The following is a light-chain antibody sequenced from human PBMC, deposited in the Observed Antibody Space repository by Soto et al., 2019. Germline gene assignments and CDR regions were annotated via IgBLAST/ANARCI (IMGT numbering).Light chain of an antibody. V-gene: IGLV2-14*01. Sequence: QSALTKPASVSGSPGQSITISCTGTSSDVGGYNDVSWYQQHPGKAPKLMIYEVSNRPSGVSIRFRSSKSSNTASLTISDLRPEDEAEYDYSSYTSSTTPDVFGTGTKVTVL. CDR2: EVS. CDR3: SSYTSSTTPDV. J-gene: IGLJ1*01. CDR1: SSDVGGYND.